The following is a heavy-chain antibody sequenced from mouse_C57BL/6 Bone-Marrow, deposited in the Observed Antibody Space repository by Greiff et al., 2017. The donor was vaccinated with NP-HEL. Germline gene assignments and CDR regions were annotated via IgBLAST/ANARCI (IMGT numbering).Heavy chain of an antibody. CDR1: GYTFTDYY. CDR3: ARYYYGNYAHFDY. Sequence: EVQLQQSGPELVKPGASVKISCKASGYTFTDYYMNWVKQSHGKSLEWIGDINPNNGGTSYNQKFKGKATLTVDKSSSTAYMELRSLTSEDSAVYYCARYYYGNYAHFDYWGQGTTLTVSS. J-gene: IGHJ2*01. D-gene: IGHD2-1*01. CDR2: INPNNGGT. V-gene: IGHV1-26*01.